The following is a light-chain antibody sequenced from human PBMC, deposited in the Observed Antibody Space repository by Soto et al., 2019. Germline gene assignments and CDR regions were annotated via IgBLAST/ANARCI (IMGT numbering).Light chain of an antibody. CDR2: CAS. CDR3: QQDYNLPWT. Sequence: EIVMTQSPATLSVSPGERSTLSCMAIQSVSSNLAWYQQKPGKAPRLLIYCASTRATGIPARFSGSGSGTDFTLTISSLQPEDFEVYYCQQDYNLPWTFGQGTKVDIK. CDR1: QSVSSN. V-gene: IGKV3D-15*02. J-gene: IGKJ1*01.